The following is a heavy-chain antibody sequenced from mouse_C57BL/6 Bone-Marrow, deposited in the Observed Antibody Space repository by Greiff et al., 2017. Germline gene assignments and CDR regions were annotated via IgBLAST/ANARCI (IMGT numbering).Heavy chain of an antibody. J-gene: IGHJ2*01. CDR3: ARRYYGSSLDY. CDR1: GFTFSDYY. D-gene: IGHD1-1*01. V-gene: IGHV5-12*01. CDR2: ISNGGGST. Sequence: DVMLVESGGGLVQPGGSLKLSCAASGFTFSDYYMYWVRQTPEKRLEWVAYISNGGGSTYYPDTVKGRFTISRDNAKNTLYLQMIRLKSEDTAMYYCARRYYGSSLDYWGQGTTLTVSS.